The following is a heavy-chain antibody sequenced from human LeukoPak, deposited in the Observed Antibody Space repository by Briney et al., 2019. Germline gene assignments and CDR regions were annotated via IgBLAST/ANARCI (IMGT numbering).Heavy chain of an antibody. Sequence: PGGSLGLSCAASGFTFSNAWMSWVRQAPGKGLEWVGRIKSKTDGGTTDYAAPVKGRFTISRDDSKNTLYLQMNSLKTEDTAVYYCTTDPPPSIVVVPAAMQYYYGMDVWGQGTTVTVSS. CDR1: GFTFSNAW. CDR3: TTDPPPSIVVVPAAMQYYYGMDV. D-gene: IGHD2-2*01. CDR2: IKSKTDGGTT. J-gene: IGHJ6*02. V-gene: IGHV3-15*01.